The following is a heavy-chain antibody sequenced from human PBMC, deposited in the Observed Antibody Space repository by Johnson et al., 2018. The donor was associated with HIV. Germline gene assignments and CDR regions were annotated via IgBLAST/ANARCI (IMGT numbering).Heavy chain of an antibody. CDR1: GFTFSSSG. CDR2: VPGTGGDT. J-gene: IGHJ3*02. D-gene: IGHD6-13*01. Sequence: GGVVRPGGSLRLSCAASGFTFSSSGMSWVRQAPGKGLEWVSGVPGTGGDTYYAESVKGRFTISRDNAKHSLYLQMNSLRAEDTAVYYCARDGTSRGGAFDIWGQGTMVTVSS. V-gene: IGHV3-23*01. CDR3: ARDGTSRGGAFDI.